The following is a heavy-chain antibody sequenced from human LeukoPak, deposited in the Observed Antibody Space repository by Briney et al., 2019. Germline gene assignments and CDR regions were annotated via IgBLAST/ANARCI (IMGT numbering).Heavy chain of an antibody. V-gene: IGHV4-59*12. CDR1: GGSISSYY. Sequence: SETLSLTCTVSGGSISSYYWSWIRQPPGRGLEWIGYIYHSGSTYYNPSLKSRVTISVDRSKNQFSLKLSSVTAADTAVYYCARCRDGDFDYWGQGTLVTVSS. CDR3: ARCRDGDFDY. D-gene: IGHD4-17*01. CDR2: IYHSGST. J-gene: IGHJ4*02.